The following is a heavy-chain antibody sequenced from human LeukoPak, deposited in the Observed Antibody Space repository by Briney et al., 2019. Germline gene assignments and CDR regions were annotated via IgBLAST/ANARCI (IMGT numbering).Heavy chain of an antibody. V-gene: IGHV3-74*01. CDR3: ARVQFDP. J-gene: IGHJ5*02. CDR2: INSDGSST. CDR1: GFTFSSYW. Sequence: GGSLRLSCAASGFTFSSYWMHWVRQAPGKGLAWVSRINSDGSSTSYADSVKGRFTISRDNTKNTLHLQMNSLRVEDTAVYYCARVQFDPWGQGTLVTVSA.